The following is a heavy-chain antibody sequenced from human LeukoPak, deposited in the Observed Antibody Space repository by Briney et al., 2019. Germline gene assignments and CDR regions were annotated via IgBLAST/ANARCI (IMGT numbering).Heavy chain of an antibody. Sequence: ASVKVSCKASGYTFTSYGISWVRQAPGQGLEWMGWISAYNGNTNYAQKLQGRVTMTTDTSTSTAYMELRSLRSDDTAVYYCARDYYYGSGSFHNWFDPWGHGTLVTVSS. CDR2: ISAYNGNT. CDR3: ARDYYYGSGSFHNWFDP. J-gene: IGHJ5*02. CDR1: GYTFTSYG. V-gene: IGHV1-18*01. D-gene: IGHD3-10*01.